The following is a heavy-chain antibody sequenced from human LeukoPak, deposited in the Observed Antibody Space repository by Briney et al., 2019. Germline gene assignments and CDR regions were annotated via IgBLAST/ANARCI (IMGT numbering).Heavy chain of an antibody. CDR3: ASSRYYDSSGYFDY. CDR1: GGSISSSHYY. Sequence: SETLSLTCTVSGGSISSSHYYWGWIRQPPGKGLEWIGSIYYSGSTYYNPSLKRRVTISVDTSKNQFSLKLSSATAADTAVYYCASSRYYDSSGYFDYWGQGTLVTASS. CDR2: IYYSGST. J-gene: IGHJ4*02. D-gene: IGHD3-22*01. V-gene: IGHV4-39*07.